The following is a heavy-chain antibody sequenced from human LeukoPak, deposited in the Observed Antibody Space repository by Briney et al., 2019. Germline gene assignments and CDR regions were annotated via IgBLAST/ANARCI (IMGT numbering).Heavy chain of an antibody. CDR2: MSGSGGST. CDR1: GFTFSTYA. CDR3: AKDGYTSSLNHPGAAEFDY. V-gene: IGHV3-23*01. D-gene: IGHD6-6*01. J-gene: IGHJ4*02. Sequence: GGSLRLSCAASGFTFSTYAMSWVRQAQGKGLEWVSAMSGSGGSTKYADSVKGRFTISRDDSKNTLYLQMNSLRAEDTAVYYCAKDGYTSSLNHPGAAEFDYWGQGTLVTVPS.